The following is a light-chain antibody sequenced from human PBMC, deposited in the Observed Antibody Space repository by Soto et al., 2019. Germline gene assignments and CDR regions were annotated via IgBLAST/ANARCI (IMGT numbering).Light chain of an antibody. Sequence: QSALTQPASVSGSPGQSITISCTGTSGDIGSYNRVSWYQQHPGKAPKLIIYEVTDRPSGVSNRFSGSKSGNTASLTISGLQAEDEADYHCSSYTSGSSHYVFGTGTKVTVL. CDR2: EVT. CDR3: SSYTSGSSHYV. V-gene: IGLV2-14*01. CDR1: SGDIGSYNR. J-gene: IGLJ1*01.